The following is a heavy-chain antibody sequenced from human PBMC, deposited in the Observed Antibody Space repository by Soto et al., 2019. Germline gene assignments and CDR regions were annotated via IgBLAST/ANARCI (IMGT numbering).Heavy chain of an antibody. V-gene: IGHV2-5*02. CDR1: GLSLSTSGEA. CDR2: IYWDDDK. CDR3: AHYXXASPXXWFDP. J-gene: IGHJ5*02. Sequence: ITLKESGPTLVKPTQTLTLTCSFSGLSLSTSGEAVGWIRQPPGKALEWLALIYWDDDKFFNPTLKTRLTITKDTSKNQVVLTLTNMDPVDTATYSCAHYXXASPXXWFDPWGQGVLVTVSS.